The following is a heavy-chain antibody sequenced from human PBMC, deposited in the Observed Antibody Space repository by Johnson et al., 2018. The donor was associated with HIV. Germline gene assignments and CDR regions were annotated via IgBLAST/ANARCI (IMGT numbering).Heavy chain of an antibody. J-gene: IGHJ3*02. V-gene: IGHV3-11*04. CDR1: GFTFSDYY. D-gene: IGHD3-16*01. CDR2: ISGSGYIF. Sequence: QVQLVESGGGLVKPGGSLRLSCAASGFTFSDYYMSWIRPAPGKGLVWVSYISGSGYIFYSADSVKGRFSISRDNAKNSLYLQVNSLSDEDTAVYYCARDNLSMGAFDIWGPGTMVTVSS. CDR3: ARDNLSMGAFDI.